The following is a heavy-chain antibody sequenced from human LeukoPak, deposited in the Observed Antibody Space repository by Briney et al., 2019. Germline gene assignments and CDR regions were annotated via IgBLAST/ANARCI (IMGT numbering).Heavy chain of an antibody. Sequence: PGGSLRLSCAASGFTVSSNYMSWVRQAPGKGLEWVSVIYSGGSTYYADSVKGRFTISRDNSKSTLYIQMNSLRAGDAAVYYCAKAPVTTCSGAYYYPFDYWSQGTLVTVSS. CDR2: IYSGGST. D-gene: IGHD2-15*01. V-gene: IGHV3-53*01. CDR3: AKAPVTTCSGAYYYPFDY. J-gene: IGHJ4*02. CDR1: GFTVSSNY.